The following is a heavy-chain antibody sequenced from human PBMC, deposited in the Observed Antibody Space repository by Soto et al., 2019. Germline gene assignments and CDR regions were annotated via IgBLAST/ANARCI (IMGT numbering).Heavy chain of an antibody. V-gene: IGHV3-15*01. Sequence: PGGSLRLPCAASGFTVSNTWMSWVRQAPGKGLEWVGRTKRKTDGGTTDYAAPVKGRFPISRDDSKNTLYLQMKSLKTEDTAVYCCSTDGRTVPQLLYLAYWARGTLVTVSS. D-gene: IGHD2-15*01. CDR3: STDGRTVPQLLYLAY. CDR1: GFTVSNTW. J-gene: IGHJ4*02. CDR2: TKRKTDGGTT.